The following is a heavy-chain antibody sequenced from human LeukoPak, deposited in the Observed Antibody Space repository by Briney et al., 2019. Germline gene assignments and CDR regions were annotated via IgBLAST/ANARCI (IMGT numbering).Heavy chain of an antibody. J-gene: IGHJ4*02. V-gene: IGHV3-9*01. Sequence: GGSLRLSCAASGFTFDDYAIHWVRQAPGNCLEWVSGISWNSGSIGYADSVKGRFTSSRDNAKNSLYLQMNSLRAEDTALYYCAKTQDSSGYYFDYWGQGTLVTVSS. CDR2: ISWNSGSI. D-gene: IGHD3-22*01. CDR1: GFTFDDYA. CDR3: AKTQDSSGYYFDY.